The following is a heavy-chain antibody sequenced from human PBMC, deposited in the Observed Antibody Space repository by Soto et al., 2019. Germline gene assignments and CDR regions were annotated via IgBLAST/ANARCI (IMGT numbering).Heavy chain of an antibody. Sequence: QVQLQQWGAGLLKPSETLSLTCAVYGGSFSGYYWSWIRQPPGKGLEWTGEINHSGSTNYNPSLKSRVTISVDTSKNQFSLKLSSVTAADTAVYYCARHRRDGYNYDYWGQGTLVTVSS. D-gene: IGHD5-12*01. V-gene: IGHV4-34*01. CDR2: INHSGST. CDR3: ARHRRDGYNYDY. CDR1: GGSFSGYY. J-gene: IGHJ4*02.